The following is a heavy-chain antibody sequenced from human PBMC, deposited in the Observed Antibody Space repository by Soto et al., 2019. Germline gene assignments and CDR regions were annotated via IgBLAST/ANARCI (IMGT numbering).Heavy chain of an antibody. D-gene: IGHD3-10*01. J-gene: IGHJ5*02. CDR3: ARDPGGSGRKGVNWFDP. CDR2: INSDGSST. V-gene: IGHV3-74*01. CDR1: GFTFSSYW. Sequence: EVQLVESGGGLVQPGGSLRLSCAASGFTFSSYWMHWVRQAPGKGLVWVSRINSDGSSTSYADSVKGRFTISRDNAKNTLYLQMNSLRAEDTAVYYCARDPGGSGRKGVNWFDPWGQGTLVTVSS.